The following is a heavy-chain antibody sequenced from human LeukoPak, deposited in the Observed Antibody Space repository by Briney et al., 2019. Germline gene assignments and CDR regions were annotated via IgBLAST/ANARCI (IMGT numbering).Heavy chain of an antibody. D-gene: IGHD3-10*01. CDR1: GGSFSGYY. Sequence: SETLSLTCAVYGGSFSGYYWSWIRQPPGKGLEWIGEINHSGSTNYNPSLKSRVTISVDTSKNQFSLKLSSVTAADTAVYYCARGRAVVRAYDYWGQGTLVTVSS. V-gene: IGHV4-34*01. J-gene: IGHJ4*02. CDR3: ARGRAVVRAYDY. CDR2: INHSGST.